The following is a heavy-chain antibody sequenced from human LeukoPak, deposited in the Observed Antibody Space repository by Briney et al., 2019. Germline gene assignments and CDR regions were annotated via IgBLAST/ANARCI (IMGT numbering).Heavy chain of an antibody. CDR1: GFTFSSYS. CDR2: ISSSSSYI. J-gene: IGHJ3*02. CDR3: ARIGRANAFDI. V-gene: IGHV3-21*01. Sequence: GGSLRLSCAASGFTFSSYSMNWVRQAPGKGLEWVSSISSSSSYIYYADSVKGRFTISRDNAKNSLCLQMNSLRAEDTAVYYCARIGRANAFDIWGQGTMVTVSS.